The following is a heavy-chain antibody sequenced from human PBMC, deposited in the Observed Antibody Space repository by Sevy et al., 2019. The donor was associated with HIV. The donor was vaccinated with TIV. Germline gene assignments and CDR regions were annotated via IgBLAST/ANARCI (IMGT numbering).Heavy chain of an antibody. Sequence: ASVKVSCKASGYTFTGYYMHLVRQAPGQGLEWMGWINPNSGGTNYAQKFQGRVTMTRDTSISTAYMELSRLRSDDTAVYYCASEVEPHTSLYGMDVWGQGTTVTVSS. CDR3: ASEVEPHTSLYGMDV. V-gene: IGHV1-2*02. CDR1: GYTFTGYY. J-gene: IGHJ6*02. CDR2: INPNSGGT. D-gene: IGHD1-1*01.